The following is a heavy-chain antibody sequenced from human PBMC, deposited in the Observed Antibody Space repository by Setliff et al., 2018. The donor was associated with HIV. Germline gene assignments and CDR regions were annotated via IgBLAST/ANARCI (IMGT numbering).Heavy chain of an antibody. D-gene: IGHD1-26*01. CDR2: IYPGDSTA. J-gene: IGHJ3*02. CDR1: GYFFVNFW. V-gene: IGHV5-51*01. Sequence: GESLKISCKGSGYFFVNFWIAWVRQMPGKGLEWMAIIYPGDSTAKYSPSFQGQVTISADKSISTAYLQWSSLKASDSAMYYCARFWNSGSYRDAFDIWGQGTMVTVSS. CDR3: ARFWNSGSYRDAFDI.